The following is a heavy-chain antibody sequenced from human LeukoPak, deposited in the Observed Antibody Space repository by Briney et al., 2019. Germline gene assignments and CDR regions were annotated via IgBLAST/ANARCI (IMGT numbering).Heavy chain of an antibody. J-gene: IGHJ3*02. CDR2: INPNSGGT. V-gene: IGHV1-2*02. D-gene: IGHD2-21*02. CDR3: SRIFVVVTANDAFDI. Sequence: ASVKVSCKASGYTFTGYYMHWVRLAPGQGLEWKGWINPNSGGTSYSQKFQGRVTITRSTSISTAYLELSRLRSDDTAVAYYSRIFVVVTANDAFDIWGQGTMVTVSS. CDR1: GYTFTGYY.